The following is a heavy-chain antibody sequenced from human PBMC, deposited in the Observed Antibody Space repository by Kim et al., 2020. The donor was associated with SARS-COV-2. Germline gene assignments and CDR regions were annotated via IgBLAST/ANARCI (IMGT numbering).Heavy chain of an antibody. CDR1: GGSISSYY. J-gene: IGHJ2*01. CDR2: IYYSGST. Sequence: SETLSLTCTVSGGSISSYYWSWIRQPPGKGLEWIGYIYYSGSTNYNPSLKSRVTISVDTSKNQFSLKLSSVTAADTAVYYCARARAVAHSVYWHFALWGR. V-gene: IGHV4-59*13. CDR3: ARARAVAHSVYWHFAL. D-gene: IGHD6-19*01.